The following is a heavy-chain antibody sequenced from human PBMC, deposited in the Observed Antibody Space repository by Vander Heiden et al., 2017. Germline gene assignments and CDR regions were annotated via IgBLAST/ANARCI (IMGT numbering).Heavy chain of an antibody. Sequence: QVQLVQSGAEVKKPGASVKVSCKASGYTFTGYQMHRVRQVPGQGLERMGRINPNSGGTNYAQKFQGRVTMTRDTSISTAYMELSRLRSDDTAVYYCARDNRGMAAFDIWGQGTMVTVSS. CDR3: ARDNRGMAAFDI. J-gene: IGHJ3*02. CDR2: INPNSGGT. V-gene: IGHV1-2*06. CDR1: GYTFTGYQ.